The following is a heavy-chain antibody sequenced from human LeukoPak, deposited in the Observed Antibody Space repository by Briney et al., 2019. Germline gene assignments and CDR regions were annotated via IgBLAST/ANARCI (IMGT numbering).Heavy chain of an antibody. J-gene: IGHJ4*02. Sequence: GGSLRLSCLTSGFTLSTNAMSWVRQAPGKGLEWVANIKQDGSENFYVDSVKGRFTISRDNAKNSLYLEMNSLKAEDTAVYYCARSPAVPGFVSVDYWGQGTLVTVSS. CDR1: GFTLSTNA. V-gene: IGHV3-7*01. CDR3: ARSPAVPGFVSVDY. D-gene: IGHD6-19*01. CDR2: IKQDGSEN.